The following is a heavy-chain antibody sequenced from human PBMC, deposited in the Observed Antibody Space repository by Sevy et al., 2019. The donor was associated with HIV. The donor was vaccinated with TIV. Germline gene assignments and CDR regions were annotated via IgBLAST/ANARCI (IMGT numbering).Heavy chain of an antibody. Sequence: GGSLRLSCAASGFIFSDYYMSWIRQAPGKGLEWTSYITGSGSSIHYADSVEGRFTVSRDNAKNSLYLQMNSLRADDTAVYYCARELGNGYPYYYYYAMDVWGQGTTVTVSS. CDR1: GFIFSDYY. V-gene: IGHV3-11*04. CDR2: ITGSGSSI. D-gene: IGHD5-18*01. CDR3: ARELGNGYPYYYYYAMDV. J-gene: IGHJ6*02.